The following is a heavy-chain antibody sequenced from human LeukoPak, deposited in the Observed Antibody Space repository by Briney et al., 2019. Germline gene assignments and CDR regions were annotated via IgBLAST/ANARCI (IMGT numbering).Heavy chain of an antibody. CDR2: IRYDGSNK. D-gene: IGHD6-19*01. CDR3: AKDRVAVAGTGYYYYMDV. CDR1: GFTFSSYG. J-gene: IGHJ6*03. V-gene: IGHV3-30*02. Sequence: TGGSLRLSCAASGFTFSSYGMHWVRQAPGKGLEWVAFIRYDGSNKYYADSVKGRFTISRDNSKNTLYLQMNSLRAEDTAVYYCAKDRVAVAGTGYYYYMDVWGKGTTVTISS.